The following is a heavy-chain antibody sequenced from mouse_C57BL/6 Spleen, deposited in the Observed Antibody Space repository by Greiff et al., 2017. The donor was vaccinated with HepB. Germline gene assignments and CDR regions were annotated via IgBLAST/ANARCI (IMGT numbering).Heavy chain of an antibody. CDR2: ISSGGSYT. J-gene: IGHJ2*01. Sequence: EVMLVESGGDLVKPGGSLKLSCAASGFTFSSYGMSWVRQTPDKRLEWVATISSGGSYTYYPDSVKGRFTISRDNAKNTLYLQMSSLKSEDTAMYYCARPQLTGHYFDYWGQGTTLTVSS. CDR3: ARPQLTGHYFDY. CDR1: GFTFSSYG. D-gene: IGHD4-1*01. V-gene: IGHV5-6*01.